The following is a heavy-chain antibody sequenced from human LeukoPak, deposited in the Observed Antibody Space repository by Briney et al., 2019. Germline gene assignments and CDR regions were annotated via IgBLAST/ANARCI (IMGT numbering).Heavy chain of an antibody. Sequence: GGSLRLSCAASGFTFSSYAMSWVRQAPGKGLEWVSAISGSGGSTYYADSVKGRFTISRDNSKNTLYLQMNSLRAEDTAVYYCAKDRYYYDSSGYPEYFQHWGQGTLVTVSS. CDR2: ISGSGGST. CDR3: AKDRYYYDSSGYPEYFQH. D-gene: IGHD3-22*01. J-gene: IGHJ1*01. V-gene: IGHV3-23*01. CDR1: GFTFSSYA.